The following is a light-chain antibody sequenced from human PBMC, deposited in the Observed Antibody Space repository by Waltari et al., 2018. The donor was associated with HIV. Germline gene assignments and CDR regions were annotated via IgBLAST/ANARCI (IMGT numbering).Light chain of an antibody. CDR1: SSIVGIVDL. V-gene: IGLV2-23*02. J-gene: IGLJ1*01. CDR3: CSCPRSGIRYV. Sequence: QSALTQPASVSGSPGQSITISCTGTSSIVGIVDLLSWYQQHPGEAPKLIIYEVTKRPSGVSNRFSGSKSGNTASLTISGLQAEDEADYYCCSCPRSGIRYVFGTGTKVTVL. CDR2: EVT.